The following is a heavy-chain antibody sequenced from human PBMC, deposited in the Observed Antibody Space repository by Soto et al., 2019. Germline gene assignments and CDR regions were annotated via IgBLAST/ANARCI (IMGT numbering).Heavy chain of an antibody. V-gene: IGHV2-5*02. J-gene: IGHJ3*01. D-gene: IGHD3-10*02. Sequence: QITLKESGPTVVKPTQPLTLTCNFSGFSLTTNGVGVCWIRQPHGKALEWLALIYWDDDRRYSPSLRSRLTISTDMSKSLVVLTLTDMGPVDAATYFCVHHVTGGCFDVWGQGTRVTVSS. CDR3: VHHVTGGCFDV. CDR2: IYWDDDR. CDR1: GFSLTTNGVG.